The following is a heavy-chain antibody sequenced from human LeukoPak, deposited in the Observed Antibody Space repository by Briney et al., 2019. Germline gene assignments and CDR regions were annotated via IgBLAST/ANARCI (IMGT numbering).Heavy chain of an antibody. D-gene: IGHD4-23*01. Sequence: ASVKVSCKASGYTFTSYGISWVRQAPGQGLEWMGWISAYNGKTNYAQKLQGRVTMTTDTSTSTAYMELRSLRSDDTAVYYCARVYVGISGVWWFDPWGEGTLVTVSP. CDR3: ARVYVGISGVWWFDP. V-gene: IGHV1-18*01. CDR1: GYTFTSYG. CDR2: ISAYNGKT. J-gene: IGHJ5*02.